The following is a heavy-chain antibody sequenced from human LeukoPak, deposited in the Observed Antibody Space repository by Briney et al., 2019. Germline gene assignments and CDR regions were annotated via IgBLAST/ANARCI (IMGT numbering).Heavy chain of an antibody. CDR3: ARDDGEFSGYDSYYFDY. Sequence: GGSLRLSCAASGFTFSSYAMSWVRQAPGKGLEWVSAISGSGGSTYYADSVKGRFTISRNNAKNSVYLQMNSLRAEDTAVYYCARDDGEFSGYDSYYFDYWGQGTLVTVSS. CDR1: GFTFSSYA. D-gene: IGHD5-12*01. CDR2: ISGSGGST. J-gene: IGHJ4*02. V-gene: IGHV3-23*01.